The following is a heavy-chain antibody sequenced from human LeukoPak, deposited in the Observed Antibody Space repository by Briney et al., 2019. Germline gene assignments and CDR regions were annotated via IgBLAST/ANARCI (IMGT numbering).Heavy chain of an antibody. CDR3: ARGDSSGWYDDAFDI. D-gene: IGHD6-19*01. V-gene: IGHV1-46*01. Sequence: GASVKVSCKASGYTFTGYYMHWVRQAPGQGLEWMGIINPSGGSTSYAQKFQGRVTMTRDMSTSTVYMELSSLRSEDTAVYYCARGDSSGWYDDAFDIWGQGTMVTVSS. CDR1: GYTFTGYY. J-gene: IGHJ3*02. CDR2: INPSGGST.